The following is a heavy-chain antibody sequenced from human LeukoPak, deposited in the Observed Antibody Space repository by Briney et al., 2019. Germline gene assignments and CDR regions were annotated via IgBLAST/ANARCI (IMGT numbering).Heavy chain of an antibody. CDR2: IYYTGSS. Sequence: SETLSLTCTVSGGSISGSSYYWGWIRQPPGKGLEWIVSIYYTGSSSYNPSLKSRVTISVDTSKNQFSLRLTSVIAADTAVYYCARMSRLDYWGQGTLVTVSS. CDR1: GGSISGSSYY. CDR3: ARMSRLDY. J-gene: IGHJ4*02. V-gene: IGHV4-39*01.